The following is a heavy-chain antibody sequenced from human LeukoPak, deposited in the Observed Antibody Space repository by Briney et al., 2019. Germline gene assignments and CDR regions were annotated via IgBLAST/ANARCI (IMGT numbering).Heavy chain of an antibody. CDR2: ISYDGSNK. CDR1: GFTFSSYA. Sequence: GGSLRLSCAASGFTFSSYAMHWVRQAPGKGLEWVAVISYDGSNKYYADSVKGRFTISRDNSKNTLYLQMNSLRAVDTAVYYCAREVRYYYYYTDVWGKGTTVTVSS. V-gene: IGHV3-30-3*01. J-gene: IGHJ6*03. CDR3: AREVRYYYYYTDV. D-gene: IGHD3-10*01.